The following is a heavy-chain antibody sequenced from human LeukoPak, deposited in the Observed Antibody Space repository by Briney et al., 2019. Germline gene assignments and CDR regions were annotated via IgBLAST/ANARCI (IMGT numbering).Heavy chain of an antibody. CDR2: IYHSGST. D-gene: IGHD1-26*01. CDR1: GYSISSVYY. CDR3: ARSLGAGFDY. V-gene: IGHV4-38-2*01. Sequence: SETLSLTCAVSGYSISSVYYWGWIRQPPGKGLEWIGSIYHSGSTYYNPSLKSRVTISVDTSKNQFSLKLSSVTAPDTAVYYCARSLGAGFDYWGQGTLVTVSS. J-gene: IGHJ4*02.